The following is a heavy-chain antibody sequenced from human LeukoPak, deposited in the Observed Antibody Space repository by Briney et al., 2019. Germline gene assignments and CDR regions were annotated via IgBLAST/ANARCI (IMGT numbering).Heavy chain of an antibody. CDR2: INHSGST. V-gene: IGHV4-34*01. D-gene: IGHD6-13*01. Sequence: SETLSLTCAVYGGSFSGYYWSWIRQPPGKGLEWIGEINHSGSTNYNPSLKGRVTISVDTSKNQFSLKLSSVTAADTAVYYCARDPGYSSSWAFDYWGQGTLVTVSS. J-gene: IGHJ4*02. CDR1: GGSFSGYY. CDR3: ARDPGYSSSWAFDY.